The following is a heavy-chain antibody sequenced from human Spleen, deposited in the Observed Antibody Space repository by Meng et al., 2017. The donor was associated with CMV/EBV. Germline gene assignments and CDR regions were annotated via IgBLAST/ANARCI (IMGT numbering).Heavy chain of an antibody. CDR3: ARRYCSSTSCYLGGFDP. J-gene: IGHJ5*02. CDR1: GGSFSGYY. CDR2: INHSGST. Sequence: GSLRLSCAVYGGSFSGYYWSWIRQPPGKGLEWIGEINHSGSTNYNPSLKRRVTISVDTSKNQFSLKLSSVTAADTAVYYCARRYCSSTSCYLGGFDPWGQGTLVTVSS. D-gene: IGHD2-2*01. V-gene: IGHV4-34*01.